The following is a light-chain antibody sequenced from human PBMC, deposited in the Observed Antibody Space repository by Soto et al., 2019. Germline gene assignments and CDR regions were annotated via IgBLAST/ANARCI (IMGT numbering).Light chain of an antibody. CDR1: QSVSTY. CDR2: DAS. V-gene: IGKV3-11*01. J-gene: IGKJ5*01. Sequence: IVVTQSPATLSLSPGERATLSCRTSQSVSTYLAWYQQRPGQAPRLLFSDASNRAPDTPARFSGSGSGTDFTITISSLEPEDFAVYYCQQRGNWPIAFGQGTRLEIK. CDR3: QQRGNWPIA.